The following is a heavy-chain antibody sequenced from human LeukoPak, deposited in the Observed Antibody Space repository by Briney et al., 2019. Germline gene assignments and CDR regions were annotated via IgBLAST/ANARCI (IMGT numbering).Heavy chain of an antibody. CDR1: GFTFSGFG. J-gene: IGHJ4*02. D-gene: IGHD6-19*01. CDR2: IWYDGSNK. Sequence: GGSLRLSCAASGFTFSGFGMHWVRQAPGKGLEWVAVIWYDGSNKYYADSVKGRFTISRDNSKNTLYLQMNSLRAEDTAVFYCARDAKAVAIFDYWGQGTLVTVSS. V-gene: IGHV3-33*01. CDR3: ARDAKAVAIFDY.